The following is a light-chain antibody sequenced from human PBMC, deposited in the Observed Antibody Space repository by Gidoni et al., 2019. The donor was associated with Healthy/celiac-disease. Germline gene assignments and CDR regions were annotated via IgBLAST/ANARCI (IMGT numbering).Light chain of an antibody. CDR3: QQSYSTSWT. V-gene: IGKV1-39*01. CDR2: AAS. CDR1: RSISSY. J-gene: IGKJ1*01. Sequence: DIQLPQSPYSLSASVGDRVTITCRASRSISSYLNWYQQKPGKAPKLLIYAASSFQSVVPSRFSGSGSGTDFTLTIRSLQPEDFATYYCQQSYSTSWTFGQGTKVEIK.